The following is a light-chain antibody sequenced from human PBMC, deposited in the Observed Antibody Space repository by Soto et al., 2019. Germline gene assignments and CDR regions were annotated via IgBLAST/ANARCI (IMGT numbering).Light chain of an antibody. CDR3: LQDYNYPFT. CDR2: AAS. J-gene: IGKJ3*01. Sequence: AIQMTQSPSSLSASVGERVTISCRASQGIRNDLGWYQQKPGKAPTLLIYAASSLQSGVPSRFSGSGSGTDFTLTISSLQPEDFATYYCLQDYNYPFTFGPGTKVDIK. V-gene: IGKV1-6*01. CDR1: QGIRND.